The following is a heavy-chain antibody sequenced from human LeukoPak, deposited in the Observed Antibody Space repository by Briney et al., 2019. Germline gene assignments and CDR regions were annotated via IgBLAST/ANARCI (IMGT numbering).Heavy chain of an antibody. Sequence: PSETLSLTCGVHGGSLRGHFWSWIRQPPGKGLEWIGDINHDGSTNYNPSLKSRVFTSVDTPLNQVSLRVTSVTATDTATYYCARGRYYDFWSGTMEGMDVWGQGTTVIVSS. CDR3: ARGRYYDFWSGTMEGMDV. J-gene: IGHJ6*02. CDR1: GGSLRGHF. CDR2: INHDGST. D-gene: IGHD3-3*01. V-gene: IGHV4-34*01.